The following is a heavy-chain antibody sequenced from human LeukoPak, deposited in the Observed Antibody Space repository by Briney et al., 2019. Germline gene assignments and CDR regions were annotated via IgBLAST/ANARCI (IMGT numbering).Heavy chain of an antibody. V-gene: IGHV1-18*01. CDR1: GYTFTSYG. D-gene: IGHD3-10*01. CDR3: ARVDSVLLWFGESNY. J-gene: IGHJ4*02. CDR2: ISAYNGNT. Sequence: GASVKVSCKASGYTFTSYGISWVRQAPGQGLEWMGLISAYNGNTNYAQKLQGRVTMTTDKSTSTAYMELRSLRSDDTAVYYCARVDSVLLWFGESNYWGQGTLVTVSS.